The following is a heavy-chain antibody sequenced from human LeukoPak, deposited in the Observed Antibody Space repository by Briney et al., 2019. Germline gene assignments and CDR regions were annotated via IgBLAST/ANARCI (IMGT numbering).Heavy chain of an antibody. CDR3: AKDWVYQLPRGAFDI. J-gene: IGHJ3*02. CDR1: GFTFSSYA. D-gene: IGHD2-2*01. CDR2: ISGSGGST. V-gene: IGHV3-23*01. Sequence: PGGSLRLSCAASGFTFSSYAMSWVRQAPGKGLEWVSAISGSGGSTYYADSVKGGFTISRDNSKKTLYLQMNSLRAEDTAVYYCAKDWVYQLPRGAFDIWGQGTMVTVSS.